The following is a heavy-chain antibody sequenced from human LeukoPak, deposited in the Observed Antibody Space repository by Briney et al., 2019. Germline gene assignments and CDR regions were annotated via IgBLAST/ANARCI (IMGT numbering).Heavy chain of an antibody. CDR3: ATGGAPGGRFEN. CDR2: MKEDGTEI. V-gene: IGHV3-7*01. Sequence: GGSLRLSCVVSGFSFSWSTITWVRQPPGKGPEWVAKMKEDGTEIQYVDSAKGRFTISRDNAKNSLYLQMNSLRVEDKAVYYCATGGAPGGRFENWGHGTLVTVSS. J-gene: IGHJ4*01. CDR1: GFSFSWST. D-gene: IGHD3-16*01.